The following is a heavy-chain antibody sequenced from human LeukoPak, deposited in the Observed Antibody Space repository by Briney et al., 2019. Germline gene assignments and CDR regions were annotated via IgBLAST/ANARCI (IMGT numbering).Heavy chain of an antibody. J-gene: IGHJ4*02. CDR2: ISSSSSTI. V-gene: IGHV3-48*01. CDR3: ARDHVIRQAPPGF. Sequence: GGSLRLSCAASGFTFSSYSMNWVRQAPGQGLEWVSYISSSSSTIYYADSVKGRFTISRDNSKNTVYLQMNSLRAEDTAVYYCARDHVIRQAPPGFWGQGTLVTVSS. D-gene: IGHD3-10*01. CDR1: GFTFSSYS.